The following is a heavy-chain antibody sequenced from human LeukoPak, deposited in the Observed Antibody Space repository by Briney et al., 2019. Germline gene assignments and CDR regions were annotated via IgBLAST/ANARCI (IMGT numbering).Heavy chain of an antibody. CDR3: WVVPYRQVFDY. D-gene: IGHD2-2*01. CDR2: IYYSGST. V-gene: IGHV4-39*01. Sequence: PSETLSLTCTVPGGSISSSSYYWGWIRQPPGKGLEWLGCIYYSGSTYYNPSLKSRLTIHIQTPENQFSLKLSSVTAADTAVYYCWVVPYRQVFDYWVQGTMVTVSS. J-gene: IGHJ4*02. CDR1: GGSISSSSYY.